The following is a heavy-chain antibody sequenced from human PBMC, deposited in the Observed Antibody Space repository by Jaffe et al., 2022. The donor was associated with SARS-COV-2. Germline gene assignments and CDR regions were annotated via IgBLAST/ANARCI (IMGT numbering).Heavy chain of an antibody. D-gene: IGHD5-18*01. CDR3: ARNPDLHVDTAFYYYYGMDV. Sequence: QVQLVQSGAEVKKPGASVKVSCKASGYTFTSYDINWVRQATGQGLEWMGWMNPNSGNTGYAQKFQGRVTMTRNTSISTAYMELSSLRSEDTAVYYCARNPDLHVDTAFYYYYGMDVWGQGTTVTVSS. CDR2: MNPNSGNT. V-gene: IGHV1-8*01. J-gene: IGHJ6*02. CDR1: GYTFTSYD.